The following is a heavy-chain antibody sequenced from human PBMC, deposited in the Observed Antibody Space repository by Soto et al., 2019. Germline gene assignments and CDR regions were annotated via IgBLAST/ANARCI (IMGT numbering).Heavy chain of an antibody. V-gene: IGHV3-23*01. CDR1: GFPFGSYA. CDR2: ISGSGRTT. CDR3: AKFRGPSYSYYSMDV. Sequence: EVQLLESGGGLVQPGGSLRLSCAASGFPFGSYAMNWLRQAPGRGLECVSFISGSGRTTYYADSVKGRFTVSRDNSKNTLYLQMNSLRAEDTALYYCAKFRGPSYSYYSMDVWGKGTTVTVSS. J-gene: IGHJ6*03. D-gene: IGHD3-16*01.